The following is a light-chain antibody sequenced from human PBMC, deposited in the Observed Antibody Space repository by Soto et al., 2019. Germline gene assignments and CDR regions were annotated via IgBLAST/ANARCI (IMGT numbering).Light chain of an antibody. CDR1: QSVSSN. Sequence: IVTTQAPAKLSLYTGERATLSCRSSQSVSSNLAWYQQRPGQAPRLLIYGASTRATGIPARFSGSGSGTEFTLTISSLQSEDFAVFYWQQYNNWPTTWRLGQGTKVEI. J-gene: IGKJ1*01. CDR3: QQYNNWPTTWR. V-gene: IGKV3-15*01. CDR2: GAS.